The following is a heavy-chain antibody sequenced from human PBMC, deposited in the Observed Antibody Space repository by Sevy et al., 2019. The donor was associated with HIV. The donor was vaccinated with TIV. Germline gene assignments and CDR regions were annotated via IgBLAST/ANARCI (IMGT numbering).Heavy chain of an antibody. CDR2: ASFDGNVK. CDR1: GFTFNAYG. CDR3: AIDQGSYRYSPGRY. D-gene: IGHD3-16*02. Sequence: GGSLRLSCEASGFTFNAYGMHWVRLAPGKGLEWVSVASFDGNVKYYADSVKGRFTISRDNSKNTLHLQMNSLRPEDTAVYYCAIDQGSYRYSPGRYWGQGTLVTVSS. J-gene: IGHJ4*02. V-gene: IGHV3-30*03.